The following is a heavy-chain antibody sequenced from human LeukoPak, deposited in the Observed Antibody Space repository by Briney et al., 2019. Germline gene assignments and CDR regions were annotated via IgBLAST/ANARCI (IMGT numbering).Heavy chain of an antibody. CDR3: ATGYCSSTSCLIDY. V-gene: IGHV1-69-2*01. CDR1: GYTFTDYY. CDR2: VDPEDGET. J-gene: IGHJ4*02. Sequence: ASVKLSCKASGYTFTDYYMHWVQQAPGKGLEWMGRVDPEDGETIYAEKFQGRVTITADTSTDTAYMELSSLRSEDTAVYYCATGYCSSTSCLIDYWGQGTLVTVSS. D-gene: IGHD2-2*01.